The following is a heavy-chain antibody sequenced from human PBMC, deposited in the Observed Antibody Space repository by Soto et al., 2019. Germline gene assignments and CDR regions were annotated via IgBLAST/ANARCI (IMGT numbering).Heavy chain of an antibody. V-gene: IGHV4-4*02. CDR3: ATRGIVGPIY. J-gene: IGHJ4*02. CDR2: VYHNGNT. Sequence: QVQLQESGTGLVEPSGTLSLTCNVYDGSINNGDWCSWVRHPPGKGLEWIEEVYHNGNTNYNSSLKSRVTVSFDKSRTQFTLRLTSVTSADTALYYCATRGIVGPIYWGQGTLATVSS. D-gene: IGHD1-26*01. CDR1: DGSINNGDW.